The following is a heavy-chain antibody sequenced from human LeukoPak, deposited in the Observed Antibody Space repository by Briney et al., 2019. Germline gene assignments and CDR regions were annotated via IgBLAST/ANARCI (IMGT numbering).Heavy chain of an antibody. V-gene: IGHV3-7*01. CDR1: GSTFSSYS. D-gene: IGHD3-3*01. CDR2: IKNDGSEK. J-gene: IGHJ6*02. CDR3: GRYEMDV. Sequence: AGGSLRLSCAASGSTFSSYSMNWVRQAPGKGLEWVATIKNDGSEKYHVDSVKGRFSISRDNAKNSLYLQLNSLRVEDTAVYYCGRYEMDVWGQGTTVTVSS.